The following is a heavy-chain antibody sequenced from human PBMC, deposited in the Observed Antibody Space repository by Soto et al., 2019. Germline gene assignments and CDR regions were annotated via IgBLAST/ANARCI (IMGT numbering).Heavy chain of an antibody. CDR2: ISSSSSYM. CDR3: ARDQGGGEYQLLLRRNWFDP. J-gene: IGHJ5*02. CDR1: GFTFSSYS. D-gene: IGHD2-2*01. V-gene: IGHV3-21*01. Sequence: GGSLRLSCAASGFTFSSYSMNWVRQAPGKGLEWVSSISSSSSYMYYADSVKGRFTISRDNAKNSLYLQMNSLRAEDTAVYYCARDQGGGEYQLLLRRNWFDPWGQGTLVTVSS.